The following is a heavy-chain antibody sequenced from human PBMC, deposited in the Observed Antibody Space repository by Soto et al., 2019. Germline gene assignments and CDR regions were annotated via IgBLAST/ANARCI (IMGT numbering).Heavy chain of an antibody. CDR2: IYYSGRT. CDR3: ARDWGSGQSDY. D-gene: IGHD6-19*01. J-gene: IGHJ4*02. Sequence: QVLLHESGPGLVKPSQTLSLTCTVSGVSISSGGYYWSWIRQHPGKGLEWIGYIYYSGRTYDNPSLKSRVTISVDTPKNQFFLKLTSVTAADTVVYYCARDWGSGQSDYWGQGTLVTVSS. V-gene: IGHV4-31*03. CDR1: GVSISSGGYY.